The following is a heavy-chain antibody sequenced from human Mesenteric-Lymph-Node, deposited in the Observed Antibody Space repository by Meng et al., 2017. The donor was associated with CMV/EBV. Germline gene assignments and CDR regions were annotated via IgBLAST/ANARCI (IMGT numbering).Heavy chain of an antibody. V-gene: IGHV4-59*01. CDR3: ARDLEGGVPATIGQ. CDR1: GGSISNYY. J-gene: IGHJ4*02. Sequence: SETLSLTCTVSGGSISNYYWTWIRQAPGKGLDWIGYIYYTGSTNYNPSLKSRVTISVDTYKNQFSLKLTSVTAADTAVYYCARDLEGGVPATIGQWGQGTLVTVSS. CDR2: IYYTGST. D-gene: IGHD2-2*02.